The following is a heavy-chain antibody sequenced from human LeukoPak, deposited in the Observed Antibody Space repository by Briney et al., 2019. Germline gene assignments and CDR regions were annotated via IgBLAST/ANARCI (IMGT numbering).Heavy chain of an antibody. CDR3: ARGRGYTDPFDY. CDR2: IYSGGDT. D-gene: IGHD5-18*01. Sequence: GGSLRLSCAVSEFAVSSHYMSWVRQGPGKGLEWVSLIYSGGDTYYADSVKGRFTISRDSSKNTLYLQMNSLRAEDTAVYYCARGRGYTDPFDYWGQGTLVTVSS. CDR1: EFAVSSHY. J-gene: IGHJ4*02. V-gene: IGHV3-66*01.